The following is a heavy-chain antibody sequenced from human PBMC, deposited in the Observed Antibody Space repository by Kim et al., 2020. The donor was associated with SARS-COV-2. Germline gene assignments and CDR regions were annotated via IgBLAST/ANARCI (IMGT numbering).Heavy chain of an antibody. J-gene: IGHJ4*02. V-gene: IGHV1-18*01. CDR1: GYTFTSYG. CDR2: ISAYNGNT. D-gene: IGHD3-9*01. Sequence: ASVKVSCKASGYTFTSYGISWVQQAPGQGLEWMGWISAYNGNTNYAQKLQGRVTMTTDTSTSTAYMELRSLRSDDTAVYYCARDSYYDILTGYYPFDYWGQGTLVTVSS. CDR3: ARDSYYDILTGYYPFDY.